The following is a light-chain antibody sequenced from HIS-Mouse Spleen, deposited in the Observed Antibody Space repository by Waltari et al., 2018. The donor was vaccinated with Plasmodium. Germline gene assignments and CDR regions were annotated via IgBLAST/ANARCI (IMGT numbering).Light chain of an antibody. V-gene: IGKV3-20*01. J-gene: IGKJ3*01. CDR1: QSVSSSY. Sequence: VLTHSPGTLSLSQGERATLSCRASQSVSSSYLAWYQQKHGQAPRLLIYGASSRATGIPDRFSGSGSGTDFTLTISRLEPEDFAVYYCQQYGSSPFTFGPGTKVDIK. CDR2: GAS. CDR3: QQYGSSPFT.